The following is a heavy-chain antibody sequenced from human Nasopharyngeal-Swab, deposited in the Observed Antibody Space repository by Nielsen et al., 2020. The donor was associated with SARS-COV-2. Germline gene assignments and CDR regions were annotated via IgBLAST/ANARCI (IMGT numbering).Heavy chain of an antibody. CDR1: GFSLSTSGVG. CDR2: IYWDDDK. Sequence: SGPTLAQPTQTLTLTCTFSGFSLSTSGVGVGWIRQPPGKALEWLALIYWDDDKRYSPSLKSRLTTTKDTSKNQVVLTMTNMDPVDTATYYCAHSSSTAYYFDYWGQGTLVTVSS. J-gene: IGHJ4*02. V-gene: IGHV2-5*02. D-gene: IGHD6-13*01. CDR3: AHSSSTAYYFDY.